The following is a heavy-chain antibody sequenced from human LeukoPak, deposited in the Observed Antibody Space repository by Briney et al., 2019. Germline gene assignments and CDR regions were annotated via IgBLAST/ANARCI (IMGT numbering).Heavy chain of an antibody. D-gene: IGHD3-9*01. CDR1: GFISDDYG. Sequence: GSLLLSCAASGFISDDYGMSWVRQAPGKGLEWVSGINWNAGSTGYADSVKGRFTISRDNSKNTLYLQMNSLRAEDTAVYYCARDLRYFDWLFYFDYWGQGTLVTVSS. CDR2: INWNAGST. J-gene: IGHJ4*02. V-gene: IGHV3-20*04. CDR3: ARDLRYFDWLFYFDY.